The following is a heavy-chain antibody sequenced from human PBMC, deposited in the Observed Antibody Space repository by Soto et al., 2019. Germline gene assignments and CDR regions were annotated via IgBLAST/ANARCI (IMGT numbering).Heavy chain of an antibody. CDR1: GGSVSSGGYY. D-gene: IGHD3-3*01. J-gene: IGHJ5*02. CDR2: IYYSGSA. Sequence: SETLSLTCTVSGGSVSSGGYYWSWTRQPPGKGLEWIGYIYYSGSANYNPSPKSRVTISIDTSKNQFSLMLRSVTAADTAVYYCARDREDMSGYYSDHWGQGTLVTVSS. V-gene: IGHV4-61*08. CDR3: ARDREDMSGYYSDH.